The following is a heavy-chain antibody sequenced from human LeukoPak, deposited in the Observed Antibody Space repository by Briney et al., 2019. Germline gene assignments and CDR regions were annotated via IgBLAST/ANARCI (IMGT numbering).Heavy chain of an antibody. D-gene: IGHD3-10*01. Sequence: PGGSLRLSCAASGFSFDDYGMSWVRQTPGKGLEWVSNINWNGDSTSYADSVKGRFTISRDNAKNSLYLQMNRLRAEDTALYYCAIAPNYGSGNYYDYWGQATLVTVSS. V-gene: IGHV3-20*04. J-gene: IGHJ4*02. CDR1: GFSFDDYG. CDR2: INWNGDST. CDR3: AIAPNYGSGNYYDY.